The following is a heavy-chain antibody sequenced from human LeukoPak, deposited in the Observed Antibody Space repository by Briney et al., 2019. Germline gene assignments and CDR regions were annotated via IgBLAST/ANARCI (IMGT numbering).Heavy chain of an antibody. V-gene: IGHV3-11*01. CDR3: ARSLWFGELLRPIDY. J-gene: IGHJ4*02. CDR2: ISNRGTTT. CDR1: GFTVSDFY. D-gene: IGHD3-10*01. Sequence: GGSLRLSCAASGFTVSDFYMNWIRQAPGKGLEWLTYISNRGTTTSYADSVKGRFTVSRDNANNSLSLQMNSLRAEDTAVYYCARSLWFGELLRPIDYWGQGTLVTVSS.